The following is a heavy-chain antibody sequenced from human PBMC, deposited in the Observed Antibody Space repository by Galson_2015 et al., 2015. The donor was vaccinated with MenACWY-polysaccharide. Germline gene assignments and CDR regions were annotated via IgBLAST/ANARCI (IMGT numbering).Heavy chain of an antibody. J-gene: IGHJ4*02. CDR1: GFTVSTNY. V-gene: IGHV3-53*01. CDR2: IFGGGDT. CDR3: TRDVYGRGDWYFEN. Sequence: SLRLSCAASGFTVSTNYMSWVHQAPGKGLEWVSVIFGGGDTHYADAVKGRFTISRDNSKNTLSLQMNSLRGEDTAVYYCTRDVYGRGDWYFENWGQGTLV. D-gene: IGHD3/OR15-3a*01.